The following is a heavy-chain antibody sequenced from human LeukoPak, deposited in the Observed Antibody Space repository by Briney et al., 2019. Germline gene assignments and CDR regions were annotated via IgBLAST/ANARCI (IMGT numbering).Heavy chain of an antibody. Sequence: GGSLRLSCAASGFTFSSYAMSWVRQAPGKGLEWVSAISGSGRTTYYADSVKGRFTISRDNSKSTLYLQMNSLRAEDTAVYYCVQADVNSGYSCVGRDCWGQRALVPVSS. CDR1: GFTFSSYA. CDR2: ISGSGRTT. V-gene: IGHV3-23*01. D-gene: IGHD3-22*01. J-gene: IGHJ4*02. CDR3: VQADVNSGYSCVGRDC.